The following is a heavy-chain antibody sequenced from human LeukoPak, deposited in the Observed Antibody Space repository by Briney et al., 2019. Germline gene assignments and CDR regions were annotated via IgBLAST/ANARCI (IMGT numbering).Heavy chain of an antibody. CDR1: DGSISSDVYY. V-gene: IGHV4-30-4*01. Sequence: SETLSLTCTVSDGSISSDVYYWSWIRQPPGKGLEWFGYIYYSGSTYYKSSLKSRITISVDTSENQFSLKLSSVTAADTAVYYCARAYDYVWGSYRSDAFDVWGQGTMVTVSS. J-gene: IGHJ3*01. CDR3: ARAYDYVWGSYRSDAFDV. D-gene: IGHD3-16*02. CDR2: IYYSGST.